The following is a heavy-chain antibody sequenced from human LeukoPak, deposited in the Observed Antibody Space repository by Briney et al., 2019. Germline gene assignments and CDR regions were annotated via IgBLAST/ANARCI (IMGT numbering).Heavy chain of an antibody. J-gene: IGHJ4*02. D-gene: IGHD3-10*01. CDR2: ISYDGSNK. Sequence: GRSLRLSCAASGLTFSSYAMHWVRQAPGKGLEWVAVISYDGSNKYYADSVKGRFTISRDNSKNTLYLQMNSLRAEDTAVYYCARDAITMVRGGGPFDYWGQGTLVTVSS. CDR3: ARDAITMVRGGGPFDY. V-gene: IGHV3-30*04. CDR1: GLTFSSYA.